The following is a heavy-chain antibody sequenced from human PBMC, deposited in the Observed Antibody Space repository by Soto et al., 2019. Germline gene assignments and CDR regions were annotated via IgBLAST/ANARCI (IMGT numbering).Heavy chain of an antibody. CDR3: ARGLSGYETYYYYYYMDV. V-gene: IGHV1-8*01. J-gene: IGHJ6*03. Sequence: ASVKVSCKASGYTFTSYDINWVRQATGQGLEWMGWMNPNSGNTGYAQKFQGRVTMTRNTSISTAYMELSSLRSEDTAVYYCARGLSGYETYYYYYYMDVWGKGTTVTVSS. CDR1: GYTFTSYD. CDR2: MNPNSGNT. D-gene: IGHD5-12*01.